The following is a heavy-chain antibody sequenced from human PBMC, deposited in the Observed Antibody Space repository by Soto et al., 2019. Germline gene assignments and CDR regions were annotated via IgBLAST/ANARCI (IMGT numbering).Heavy chain of an antibody. D-gene: IGHD3-3*01. Sequence: GGSLRLSCAASGFTFSRYAMSWVRQAPGKGLEWISTVSGGGDTTYYADSVKGRYTISRDKSKNTLYLQMNSLRAEDTAVYYCAKDLTQDYDFWSGSQGLDVWGKGTTVTVSS. CDR3: AKDLTQDYDFWSGSQGLDV. J-gene: IGHJ6*04. CDR1: GFTFSRYA. CDR2: VSGGGDTT. V-gene: IGHV3-23*01.